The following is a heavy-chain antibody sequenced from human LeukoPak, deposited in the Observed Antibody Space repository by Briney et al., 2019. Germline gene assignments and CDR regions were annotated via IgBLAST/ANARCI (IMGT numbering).Heavy chain of an antibody. D-gene: IGHD2-15*01. V-gene: IGHV4-39*07. CDR2: IYYSGST. J-gene: IGHJ6*03. Sequence: SETLSFTCTVSGGSISSSSYYWGWIRQPPGKGLEWIGSIYYSGSTYYNPSLKSRVTISVDRSKNQFSLKLSSVTAADTAVYYCARGYCSGGSCYPRAYYYYMDVWGKGTTVTVSS. CDR1: GGSISSSSYY. CDR3: ARGYCSGGSCYPRAYYYYMDV.